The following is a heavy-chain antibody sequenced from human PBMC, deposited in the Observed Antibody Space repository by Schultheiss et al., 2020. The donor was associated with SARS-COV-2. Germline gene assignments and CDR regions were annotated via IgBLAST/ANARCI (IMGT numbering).Heavy chain of an antibody. CDR3: ARGWGGAYFPPQ. Sequence: SETLSLTCTVSGGSISSYYWSWIRQPPGKGLEWIGEINHSGSTNYNPSLKSRVTMSVDTSKNQVSLKLSSVTAADTAVYYCARGWGGAYFPPQWGQGTLVTVSS. D-gene: IGHD1-26*01. CDR2: INHSGST. V-gene: IGHV4-34*01. J-gene: IGHJ4*02. CDR1: GGSISSYY.